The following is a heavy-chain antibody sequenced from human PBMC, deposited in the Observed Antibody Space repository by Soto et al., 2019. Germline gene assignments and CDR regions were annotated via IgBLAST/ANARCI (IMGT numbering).Heavy chain of an antibody. J-gene: IGHJ4*02. CDR2: IDYNGIA. V-gene: IGHV4-59*02. D-gene: IGHD3-10*01. CDR1: DGSVTGYC. Sequence: QVQLQESGPGLVKPSETLPLTCSVSDGSVTGYCWSWIRQPPGKGLKWIGCIDYNGIAHYNPSLTSRVSMSLDTAKNHFSLKLISVTTTDTAVYYCARGQDLSKFGYWCQGALGTGSS. CDR3: ARGQDLSKFGY.